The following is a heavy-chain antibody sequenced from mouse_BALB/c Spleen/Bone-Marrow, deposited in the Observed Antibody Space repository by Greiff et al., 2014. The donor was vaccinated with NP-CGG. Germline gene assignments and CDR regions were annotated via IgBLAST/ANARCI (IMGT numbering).Heavy chain of an antibody. V-gene: IGHV1-84*02. CDR2: TYPGSGNT. J-gene: IGHJ1*01. CDR1: GYTFTDYY. CDR3: ARRRYDVGYFDV. Sequence: QVQLQQSGPELVKPGASVKISCKASGYTFTDYYINWVKQRPGQGLEWIGWTYPGSGNTKYNEKFKGKATLTVDTSSSTAYMHLSSLTSEDTAVYFCARRRYDVGYFDVWGAGTTVTVSS. D-gene: IGHD2-14*01.